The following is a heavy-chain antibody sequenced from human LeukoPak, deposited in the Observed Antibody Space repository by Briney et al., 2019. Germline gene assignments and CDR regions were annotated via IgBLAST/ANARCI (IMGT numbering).Heavy chain of an antibody. CDR2: ISSSSSYI. J-gene: IGHJ3*02. CDR1: GFTFSSYA. D-gene: IGHD1-26*01. V-gene: IGHV3-21*01. CDR3: ARDRHPYSGSYVAFDI. Sequence: GRSLRLSCAASGFTFSSYAMSWVRQAPGKGLKWVSSISSSSSYIYYADSVKGRFTISRDNAKNSLYLQMNSLRAEDTAVYYCARDRHPYSGSYVAFDIWGQGTMVTVSS.